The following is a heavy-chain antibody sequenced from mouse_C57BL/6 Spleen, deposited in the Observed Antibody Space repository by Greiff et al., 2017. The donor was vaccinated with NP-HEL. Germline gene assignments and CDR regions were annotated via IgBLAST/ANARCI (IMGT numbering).Heavy chain of an antibody. D-gene: IGHD1-1*01. CDR2: IDPSDSYT. CDR1: GYTFTSYW. Sequence: QVQLQQSGAELVKPGASVKLSCKASGYTFTSYWMQWVKQRPGQGLEWIGEIDPSDSYTNYNQKFKGKATLTVDTSSSTAYMQLSSLTSEDSAVYYCARGLRWRYFDVWGTGTTVTVSS. CDR3: ARGLRWRYFDV. V-gene: IGHV1-50*01. J-gene: IGHJ1*03.